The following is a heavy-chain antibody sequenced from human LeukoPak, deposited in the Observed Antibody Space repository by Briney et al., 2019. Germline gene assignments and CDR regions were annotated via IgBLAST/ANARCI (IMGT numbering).Heavy chain of an antibody. D-gene: IGHD3-10*02. J-gene: IGHJ4*02. CDR2: ISSSGSTI. CDR1: GFSVTSYW. CDR3: AELGITMIGGV. Sequence: GGSLRLSCGVSGFSVTSYWMSWVRQAPGKGLEWASYISSSGSTIYYADSVKGRFTISRDNAKNSLYLQMNSLRAEDTAVYYCAELGITMIGGVWGQGTLVTVSS. V-gene: IGHV3-48*03.